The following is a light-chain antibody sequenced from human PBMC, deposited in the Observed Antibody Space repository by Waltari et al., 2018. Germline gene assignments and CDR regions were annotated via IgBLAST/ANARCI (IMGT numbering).Light chain of an antibody. CDR1: SSNIGNYNL. CDR3: CSYAGGGSLI. V-gene: IGLV2-23*02. CDR2: EVN. Sequence: QSALTQPASVSGSPGQSITISCTGDSSNIGNYNLISWYQLSPGIAPNLVIFEVNKRPSGASIRFSGAKSGNTASLTISGLQADDEGDYYCCSYAGGGSLIFGGGTKLTV. J-gene: IGLJ2*01.